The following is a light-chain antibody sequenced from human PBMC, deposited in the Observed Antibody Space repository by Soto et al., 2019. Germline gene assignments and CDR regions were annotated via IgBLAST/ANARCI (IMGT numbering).Light chain of an antibody. J-gene: IGKJ1*01. CDR1: QSVSDNY. CDR2: GAS. V-gene: IGKV3-20*01. CDR3: QQYGSKSWT. Sequence: EMVLTQSPGTLSLSPGDRATLSCRASQSVSDNYLAWDQQQRPGQAPRLLIYGASTRATGVPDRFSGSGSGTDFTLAISRLEPEDFVVYFCQQYGSKSWTFGQGTKVEIK.